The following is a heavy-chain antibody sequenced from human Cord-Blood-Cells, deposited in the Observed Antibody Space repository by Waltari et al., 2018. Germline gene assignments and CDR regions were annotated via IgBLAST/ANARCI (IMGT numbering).Heavy chain of an antibody. CDR2: IYHSGGT. CDR3: ARAYSNWFDP. CDR1: GYSISSGYY. V-gene: IGHV4-38-2*02. J-gene: IGHJ5*02. Sequence: QVQLQESGPGLVKPSETLSLTCTVSGYSISSGYYWGWIRQPPGKGLEWIGSIYHSGGTYYNPSLKSRVTISVDTSKNQFSLKLSSGTAADTAVYYCARAYSNWFDPWGQGTLVTVSS. D-gene: IGHD4-4*01.